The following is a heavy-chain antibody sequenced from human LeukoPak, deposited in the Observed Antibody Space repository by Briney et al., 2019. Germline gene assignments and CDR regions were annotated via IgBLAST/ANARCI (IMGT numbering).Heavy chain of an antibody. CDR3: ARDYYDSSGYQPDAFDI. J-gene: IGHJ3*02. CDR1: GYTFTSYD. CDR2: MNPNSGNT. Sequence: ASVKVSCKASGYTFTSYDINWVRQATGQGLEWMGWMNPNSGNTGYAQKFQGRVTMTRDTSTSTVYMELSSLRPEDTAVYYCARDYYDSSGYQPDAFDIWGQGTIVTVSS. V-gene: IGHV1-8*01. D-gene: IGHD3-22*01.